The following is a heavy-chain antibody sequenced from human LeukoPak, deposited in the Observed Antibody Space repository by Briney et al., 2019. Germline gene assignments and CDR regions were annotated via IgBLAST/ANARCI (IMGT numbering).Heavy chain of an antibody. CDR3: ARGATSDVFDI. CDR1: GFTLSNYW. V-gene: IGHV3-7*01. D-gene: IGHD1-26*01. Sequence: GGSLRLSCAASGFTLSNYWMNWVRHAPGEGLEWVANIKQDGSDTYYVYSVKGRFTISRDNAKNSLYLQMNSLRAEDTAVYYCARGATSDVFDIWGQGTMVTVSS. CDR2: IKQDGSDT. J-gene: IGHJ3*02.